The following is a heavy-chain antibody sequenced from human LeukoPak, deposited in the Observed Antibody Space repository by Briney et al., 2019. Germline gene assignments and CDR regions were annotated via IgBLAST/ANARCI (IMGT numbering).Heavy chain of an antibody. CDR1: GGSISSSSYY. Sequence: SETLSLTCTVSGGSISSSSYYWGWIRQPPGKGLEWIGSIYYSGSTYYNPSLKSRVTILVDTSKNQFSLKLSSVTAADTAVYYCARDQISYNYMDVWGKGTTVTVSS. CDR2: IYYSGST. CDR3: ARDQISYNYMDV. V-gene: IGHV4-39*07. J-gene: IGHJ6*03. D-gene: IGHD2-2*02.